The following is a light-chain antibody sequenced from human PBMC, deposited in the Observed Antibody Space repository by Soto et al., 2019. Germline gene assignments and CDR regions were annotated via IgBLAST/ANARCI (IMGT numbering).Light chain of an antibody. CDR2: GAS. J-gene: IGKJ1*01. V-gene: IGKV3-20*01. Sequence: EIVLTQSPGTLSLPPGERATLSCRASQSVSSSYLAWYQQKPGQAPRLLIYGASSRDTGIPDRFSGSGSVTDFTLNISRLEPEDCAVYYCQQYGSSPVAFGQGTKVEIK. CDR1: QSVSSSY. CDR3: QQYGSSPVA.